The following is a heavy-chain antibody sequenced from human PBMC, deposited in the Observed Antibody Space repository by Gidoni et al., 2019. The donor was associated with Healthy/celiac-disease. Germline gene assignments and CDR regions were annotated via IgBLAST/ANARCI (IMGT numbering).Heavy chain of an antibody. CDR3: ARIGSSVVGATSGGASFYYGMDV. J-gene: IGHJ6*02. D-gene: IGHD1-26*01. CDR2: IDWDDDK. V-gene: IGHV2-70*15. CDR1: GFSLSPSGLC. Sequence: QVTLRESGPALVKPTQTLTLTCTFSGFSLSPSGLCVSWIRQPPGKALEWLARIDWDDDKYYSTSLKTRLTISKDTSKNQVVLTMTNMDPVDTATYYCARIGSSVVGATSGGASFYYGMDVWGQGTTVTVSS.